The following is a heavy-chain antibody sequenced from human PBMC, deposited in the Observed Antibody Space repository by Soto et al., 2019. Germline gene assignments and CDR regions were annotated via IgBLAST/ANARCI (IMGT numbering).Heavy chain of an antibody. V-gene: IGHV4-39*01. Sequence: SETLSLTCTVSGGSLSTYYWSWIRQPPGRGLEWIGSAYYSESTYYNPSLKSRVTISVDTSKNQFSLKVSSVTAADTAVYYCARHRNWKVDYWGQGTLVTVSS. CDR1: GGSLSTYY. D-gene: IGHD1-1*01. J-gene: IGHJ4*02. CDR2: AYYSEST. CDR3: ARHRNWKVDY.